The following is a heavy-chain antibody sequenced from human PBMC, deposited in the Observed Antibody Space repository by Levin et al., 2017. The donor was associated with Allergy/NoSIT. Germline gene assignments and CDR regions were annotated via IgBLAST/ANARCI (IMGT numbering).Heavy chain of an antibody. V-gene: IGHV1-24*01. CDR1: GYTLTELS. CDR2: FDPEDGET. J-gene: IGHJ5*02. Sequence: ASVKVSCKVSGYTLTELSMHWVRQAPGKGLEWMGGFDPEDGETIYAQKFQGRVTMTEDTSTDTAYMELSSLRSEDTAVYYCATDSAYCGGDGSLSGWFDPWGQGTLVTVSS. D-gene: IGHD2-21*02. CDR3: ATDSAYCGGDGSLSGWFDP.